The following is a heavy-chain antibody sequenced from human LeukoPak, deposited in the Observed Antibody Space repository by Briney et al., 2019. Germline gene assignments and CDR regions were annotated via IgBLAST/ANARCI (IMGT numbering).Heavy chain of an antibody. Sequence: PGGPLRLSCAASGFTFSSYAMNWVRQAPGKGLEWVSTICGSAGSTYYADSVKGRFTISRDNSKNTLYLQMNSLRAEDTAVYYCAKDRVVVTATGIWFDPWGQGTLVTVSS. V-gene: IGHV3-23*01. CDR3: AKDRVVVTATGIWFDP. CDR1: GFTFSSYA. J-gene: IGHJ5*02. D-gene: IGHD2-15*01. CDR2: ICGSAGST.